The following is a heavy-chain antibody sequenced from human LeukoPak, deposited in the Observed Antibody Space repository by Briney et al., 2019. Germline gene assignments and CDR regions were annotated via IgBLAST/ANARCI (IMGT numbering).Heavy chain of an antibody. CDR3: ARDGGYSGYKVYFDY. CDR1: GGSISSGSHY. CDR2: VYTSGST. Sequence: PSETLSLTCTVSGGSISSGSHYWNWIRQPAGKGLEWIGRVYTSGSTNYNPSFKSRVTISVDTSKNQFSLKLSSVTAADTAVYYCARDGGYSGYKVYFDYWGQGTLVTVSS. V-gene: IGHV4-61*02. D-gene: IGHD5-12*01. J-gene: IGHJ4*02.